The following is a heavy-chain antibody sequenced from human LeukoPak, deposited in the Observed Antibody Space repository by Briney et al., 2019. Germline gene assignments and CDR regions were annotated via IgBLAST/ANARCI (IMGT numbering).Heavy chain of an antibody. CDR1: GGTFSSYA. V-gene: IGHV1-69*04. J-gene: IGHJ3*02. Sequence: RWASVKVSCKASGGTFSSYAISWVRQAPGQGLEWMGRIIPILGIANYAQKFQGRVTITADKSTSTAYMELSSLRSEDTAVYYCARDKDVDTAIIQMGAFDIWGQGTMVTVSS. CDR2: IIPILGIA. D-gene: IGHD5-18*01. CDR3: ARDKDVDTAIIQMGAFDI.